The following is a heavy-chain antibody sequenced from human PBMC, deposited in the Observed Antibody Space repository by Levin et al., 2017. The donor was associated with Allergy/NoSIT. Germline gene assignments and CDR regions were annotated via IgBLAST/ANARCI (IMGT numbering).Heavy chain of an antibody. CDR3: ARKATNSATSFWFDP. CDR2: IRGSDSST. J-gene: IGHJ5*02. V-gene: IGHV3-23*01. Sequence: QRGESLKISCAASGFTFSSYGMSWVRQAPGKGLEWVSAIRGSDSSTYYSDSVKGRFTISRDNSKNTLHLQMNSLRADDTAIYYCARKATNSATSFWFDPWGQGTLVTVSS. D-gene: IGHD2/OR15-2a*01. CDR1: GFTFSSYG.